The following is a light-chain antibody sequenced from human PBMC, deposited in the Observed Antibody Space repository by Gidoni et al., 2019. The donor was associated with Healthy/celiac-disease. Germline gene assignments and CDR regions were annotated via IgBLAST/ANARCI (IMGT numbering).Light chain of an antibody. CDR1: KSVLYSSNNKNY. Sequence: IMMTPSPESMALSLGERATINCKSSKSVLYSSNNKNYLAWYQQKPGQPPKLLIYWASTRESGVPDRFRGSGSGTDFTLTISSLQAEDVAVYYCQQYYSTPPYTFGQGTKLEIK. CDR3: QQYYSTPPYT. J-gene: IGKJ2*01. CDR2: WAS. V-gene: IGKV4-1*01.